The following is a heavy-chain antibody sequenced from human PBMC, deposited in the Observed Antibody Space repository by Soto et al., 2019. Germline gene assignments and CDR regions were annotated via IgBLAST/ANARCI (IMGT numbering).Heavy chain of an antibody. D-gene: IGHD2-2*01. J-gene: IGHJ6*02. CDR1: GFTFSSYG. CDR2: ISYDGSNK. Sequence: QVQLVESGGGVVQPGRSLRLSCAASGFTFSSYGMHWVRQAPGKGLEWVAVISYDGSNKYYADSVKGRFTIARDNSKNTLYLQMTTLRAEDTAVYYCATPYCSSTSCYRYYYYGMDVWGQGTTVTVSS. V-gene: IGHV3-30*03. CDR3: ATPYCSSTSCYRYYYYGMDV.